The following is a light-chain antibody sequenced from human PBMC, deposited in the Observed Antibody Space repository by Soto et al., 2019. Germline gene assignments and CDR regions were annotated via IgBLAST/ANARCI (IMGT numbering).Light chain of an antibody. CDR2: GAS. CDR1: HSVSSSY. V-gene: IGKV3-20*01. Sequence: EIVLTQSPGTLSLSPGERATRSCRASHSVSSSYLAWYQQKPGQAPRLLIYGASSRATGIPDRFSVSGSGTDFTLTISGLEPEDFAVYYCQQYASSPVYTFGQGTKLEIK. CDR3: QQYASSPVYT. J-gene: IGKJ2*01.